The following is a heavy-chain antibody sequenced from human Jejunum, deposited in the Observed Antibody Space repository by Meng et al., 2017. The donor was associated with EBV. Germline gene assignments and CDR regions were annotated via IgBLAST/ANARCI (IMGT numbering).Heavy chain of an antibody. J-gene: IGHJ4*02. Sequence: EVQLVESGGGSIQPGGSLGLSGAASGFSVNTNYMPWVLRAPGKGLEWVSLIYTGDITYYADSVKGRFTISRDNSKNTLSLQMNSLRAEDTAVYYCARGQPYFDYWGQGTLVTVSS. V-gene: IGHV3-53*01. CDR2: IYTGDIT. CDR3: ARGQPYFDY. CDR1: GFSVNTNY.